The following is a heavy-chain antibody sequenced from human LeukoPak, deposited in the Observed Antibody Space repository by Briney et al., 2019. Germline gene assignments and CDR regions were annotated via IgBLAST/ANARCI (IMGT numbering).Heavy chain of an antibody. D-gene: IGHD1-26*01. CDR2: IYYSGST. J-gene: IGHJ4*02. CDR1: GGSISSYH. Sequence: RSSETLSLTCTVSGGSISSYHWSWIRQPPGKGLEWIGDIYYSGSTNYNPSLKSRVTISVDTSKNQFSLRLSSVTAADTAVYYSARLASGSYGPLTPFDYWGQGTLVTVSS. CDR3: ARLASGSYGPLTPFDY. V-gene: IGHV4-59*08.